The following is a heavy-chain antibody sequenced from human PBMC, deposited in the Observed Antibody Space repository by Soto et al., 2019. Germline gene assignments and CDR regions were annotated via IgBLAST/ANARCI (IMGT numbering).Heavy chain of an antibody. J-gene: IGHJ4*02. V-gene: IGHV3-15*01. Sequence: WGFLLLTCVSSVFTFTKAWMTWVRQAPGKGLEWVGRIKSNTDGGTTDYAAPVKGRFTISRDDSKNTLYLQMNSLKTEDTAVYYCTTTGLDYGGYVFDYWGQGALVTVSS. CDR1: VFTFTKAW. CDR3: TTTGLDYGGYVFDY. D-gene: IGHD4-17*01. CDR2: IKSNTDGGTT.